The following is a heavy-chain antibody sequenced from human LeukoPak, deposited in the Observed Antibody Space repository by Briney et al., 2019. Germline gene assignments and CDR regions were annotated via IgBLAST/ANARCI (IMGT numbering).Heavy chain of an antibody. CDR2: ISGSGGST. Sequence: GGSLRLSCAASGFTFSSYAMSWVRQAPGKGLEWVSAISGSGGSTYYADSVKGRFTISRDNSKNTLYLQMNSLRAEDTAVYYCAKSQEDFPRLMIVMALDYWGQGTLVTVSS. J-gene: IGHJ4*02. V-gene: IGHV3-23*01. CDR1: GFTFSSYA. CDR3: AKSQEDFPRLMIVMALDY. D-gene: IGHD3-22*01.